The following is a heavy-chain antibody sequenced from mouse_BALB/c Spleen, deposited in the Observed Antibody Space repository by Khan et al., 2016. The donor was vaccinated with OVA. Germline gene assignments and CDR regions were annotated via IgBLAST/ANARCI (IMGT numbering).Heavy chain of an antibody. CDR2: ITYSGST. CDR3: ARRTG. D-gene: IGHD4-1*01. V-gene: IGHV3-2*02. Sequence: EVQLQESGPGLVKPSQSLSLTCTVTGYSITSDYAWNLIRQFPGNKLEWMGYITYSGSTSYNPSLKSRISISRDTSTNQFFLQLNSVTTEDTATYCCARRTGWGAGTTVTVSS. J-gene: IGHJ1*01. CDR1: GYSITSDYA.